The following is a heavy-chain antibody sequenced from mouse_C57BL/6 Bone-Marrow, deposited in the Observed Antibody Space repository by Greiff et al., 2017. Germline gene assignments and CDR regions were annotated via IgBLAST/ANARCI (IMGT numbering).Heavy chain of an antibody. D-gene: IGHD1-1*01. V-gene: IGHV1-52*01. CDR1: GYTFTSYW. Sequence: QVQLQQPGAELVRPGSSVKLSCKASGYTFTSYWMHWVKQRPIQGLEWIGNIDPSDSETHYNQKFQDKATLTVDKSSSTAYMQLSSLTSEDSAVYYCARSDPIRGYFDYWGQGTTLTVSS. CDR2: IDPSDSET. CDR3: ARSDPIRGYFDY. J-gene: IGHJ2*01.